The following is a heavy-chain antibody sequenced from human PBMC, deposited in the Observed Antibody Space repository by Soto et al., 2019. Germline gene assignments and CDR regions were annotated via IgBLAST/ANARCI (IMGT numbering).Heavy chain of an antibody. Sequence: GGSLRLSCAASGFAISSHWMHWVRRAPGKGLVWVSRINSDGSSSSYAESVKGRFTISRDNAKNTLYLQMNSLRAEDTAVYYCAREGGCSCGSCYFSYYYYGMDVWGQGTTVTVSS. V-gene: IGHV3-74*01. J-gene: IGHJ6*02. CDR1: GFAISSHW. D-gene: IGHD2-15*01. CDR3: AREGGCSCGSCYFSYYYYGMDV. CDR2: INSDGSSS.